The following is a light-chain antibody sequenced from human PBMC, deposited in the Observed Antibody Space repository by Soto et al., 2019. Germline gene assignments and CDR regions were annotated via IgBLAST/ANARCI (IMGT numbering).Light chain of an antibody. CDR2: SNN. Sequence: QSVLTQPPSASGTPGQRVFISCSGSSSNIGGTNYAYWYQQLPGAAPKLLMHSNNLRPSGVPERISGSKSGTSASLAISGLRSEDEAVYYCAAWDDSLSVYVFGTGTKSPS. J-gene: IGLJ1*01. V-gene: IGLV1-47*02. CDR3: AAWDDSLSVYV. CDR1: SSNIGGTNY.